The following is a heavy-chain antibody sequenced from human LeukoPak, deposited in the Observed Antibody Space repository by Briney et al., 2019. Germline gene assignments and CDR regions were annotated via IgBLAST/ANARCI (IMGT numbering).Heavy chain of an antibody. CDR3: EAIAARVSPLFDY. Sequence: GGSLRLSCAASGFTFSSYAMHWVRQAPGKGLEWVAVISYDGSNKYYADSVKGRFTISRDNSKNTLYLQMNSLRAEDTAVYYCEAIAARVSPLFDYWGQGTLVTVSS. V-gene: IGHV3-30*04. CDR2: ISYDGSNK. CDR1: GFTFSSYA. J-gene: IGHJ4*02. D-gene: IGHD6-6*01.